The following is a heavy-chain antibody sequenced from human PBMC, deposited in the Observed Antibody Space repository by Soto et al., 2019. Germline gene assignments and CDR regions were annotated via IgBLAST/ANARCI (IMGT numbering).Heavy chain of an antibody. CDR1: GGSISSGGYY. CDR3: ARASWSGSPRDAFDI. CDR2: IYYSGST. D-gene: IGHD3-10*02. V-gene: IGHV4-31*03. J-gene: IGHJ3*02. Sequence: QVQLQESGPGLVKPSQTLSFTCTVSGGSISSGGYYWSWIRQHPGKGLEWIGYIYYSGSTYYNPSLKSRVAISVDTSKNQFSLKLSSVTAADTAVYYCARASWSGSPRDAFDIWGQGTMVTVSS.